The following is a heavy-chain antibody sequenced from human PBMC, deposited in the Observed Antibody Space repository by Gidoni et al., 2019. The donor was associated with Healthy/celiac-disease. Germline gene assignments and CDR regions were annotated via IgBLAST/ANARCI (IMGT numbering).Heavy chain of an antibody. J-gene: IGHJ4*02. V-gene: IGHV3-30*18. CDR1: GFTFSSYG. CDR2: ISYDGSNK. D-gene: IGHD6-19*01. CDR3: AKDSGSSGWFDY. Sequence: QVKLVASGGGVVQPGRSLSLYCAASGFTFSSYGMHWVRQAPGKGLEWVAVISYDGSNKYYADSVKGRFTISRDNSKNTLYLQMNSLRAEDTAVYYCAKDSGSSGWFDYWGQGTLVTVSS.